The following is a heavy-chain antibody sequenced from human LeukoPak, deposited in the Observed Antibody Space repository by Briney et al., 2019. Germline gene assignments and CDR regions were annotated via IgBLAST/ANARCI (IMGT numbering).Heavy chain of an antibody. V-gene: IGHV4-4*07. CDR3: ARDAGLTYFDY. D-gene: IGHD3-22*01. CDR1: GGSISSYY. CDR2: IYTSGST. J-gene: IGHJ4*02. Sequence: SETLSLTCTVSGGSISSYYWTWIRRPAGKGLEWIGHIYTSGSTYYNPSLKSRATMSVDTSKNQFSLKLSSVTAADTAMYYCARDAGLTYFDYWGQGTLSPSPQ.